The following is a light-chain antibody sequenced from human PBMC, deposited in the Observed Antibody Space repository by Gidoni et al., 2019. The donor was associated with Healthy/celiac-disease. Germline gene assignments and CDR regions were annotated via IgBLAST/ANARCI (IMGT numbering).Light chain of an antibody. CDR2: DAS. J-gene: IGKJ1*01. V-gene: IGKV3-11*01. Sequence: EIVLTQSPATLSLSPGERATLSCRASQSVSSYLAWYQQKPGQAPRLLINDASNRATGIPARFSGSGSGTDFTLTISSLAPEDFAVYYCQQRSNWWTFGQGTKVEIK. CDR1: QSVSSY. CDR3: QQRSNWWT.